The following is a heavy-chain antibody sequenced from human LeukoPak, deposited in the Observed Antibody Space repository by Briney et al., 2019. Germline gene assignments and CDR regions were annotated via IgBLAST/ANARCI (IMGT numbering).Heavy chain of an antibody. V-gene: IGHV3-30-3*01. J-gene: IGHJ4*02. D-gene: IGHD1-26*01. CDR2: VSYDGSKK. CDR1: GFTFSSFS. Sequence: GGSLRLSCAASGFTFSSFSMHWVRQAPGKGLEWVAVVSYDGSKKYYADSAKGRFTISTDNSKNTLYLQMNSLRAEDTAVYYCARDVLVGATTPFDYWGQGTLVTVSS. CDR3: ARDVLVGATTPFDY.